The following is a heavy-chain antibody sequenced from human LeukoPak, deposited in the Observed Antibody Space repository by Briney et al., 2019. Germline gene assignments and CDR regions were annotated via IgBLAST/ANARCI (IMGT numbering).Heavy chain of an antibody. CDR1: GYTFTSNY. CDR2: IYPRDGST. Sequence: ASVKVSCKASGYTFTSNYIHWVRQAPGQGLEWMGMIYPRDGSTSYAQKFQGRVTITADESTSTAYMELSSLRSEDTAVYYCARGEVATDYYYYGMDVWGQGTTVTVSS. J-gene: IGHJ6*02. CDR3: ARGEVATDYYYYGMDV. V-gene: IGHV1-46*01. D-gene: IGHD5-24*01.